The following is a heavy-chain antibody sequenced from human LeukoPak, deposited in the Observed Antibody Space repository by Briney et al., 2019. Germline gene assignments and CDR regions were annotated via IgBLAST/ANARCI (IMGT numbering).Heavy chain of an antibody. J-gene: IGHJ3*01. CDR2: INSDGSST. Sequence: PGGSLRLSCAASGFTFSSYWMHWVRQAPGKGLVWVSRINSDGSSTSYADSVKGRFTISRDNAKNTLYLQMNSQRAEDTAVYYCARELRFTSTGSWGQGTMVTVSS. CDR1: GFTFSSYW. CDR3: ARELRFTSTGS. V-gene: IGHV3-74*01. D-gene: IGHD5-12*01.